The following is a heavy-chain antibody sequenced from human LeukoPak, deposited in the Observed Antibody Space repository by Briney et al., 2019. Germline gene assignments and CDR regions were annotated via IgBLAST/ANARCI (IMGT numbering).Heavy chain of an antibody. J-gene: IGHJ4*02. CDR3: AKDQYSSGWYSDY. D-gene: IGHD6-19*01. CDR2: ISYDGSNK. CDR1: GFTFSSYG. V-gene: IGHV3-30*18. Sequence: PGRSLRLSCAASGFTFSSYGMHWVRQAPGKGLEWMAVISYDGSNKYYADSVKGRFTISRDNSKNTLYLQMNSLRAEDTAVYYCAKDQYSSGWYSDYWGEGTLVTVSS.